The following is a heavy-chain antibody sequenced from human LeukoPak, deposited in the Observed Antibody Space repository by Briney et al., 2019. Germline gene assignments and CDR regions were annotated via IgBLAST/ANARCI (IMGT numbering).Heavy chain of an antibody. Sequence: PGRSLRLSCAASGFTFSSYGMHWVRQAPGKGLEWVAVIWYDGSNKYYADSVKGRFTISRDNSKNTLYLQMNSLRAEDTAVYYCARGLYGDPSPFDYWGQGTLVIVSS. CDR1: GFTFSSYG. J-gene: IGHJ4*02. V-gene: IGHV3-33*01. CDR3: ARGLYGDPSPFDY. D-gene: IGHD4-17*01. CDR2: IWYDGSNK.